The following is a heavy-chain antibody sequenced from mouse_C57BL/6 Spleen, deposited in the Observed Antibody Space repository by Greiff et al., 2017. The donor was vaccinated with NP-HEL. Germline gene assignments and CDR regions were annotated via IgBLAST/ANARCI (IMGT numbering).Heavy chain of an antibody. J-gene: IGHJ3*01. Sequence: QVQLQQSGAELVRPGASVTLSCKASGYTFTDYEMHWVKQTPVHGLEWIGAIDPETGGTAYNQKFKGKAILTADKSSSTAYMELRSLTSEDSAVYYCTRDYGNYGFAYWGQGTLVTVSA. V-gene: IGHV1-15*01. CDR2: IDPETGGT. D-gene: IGHD2-1*01. CDR1: GYTFTDYE. CDR3: TRDYGNYGFAY.